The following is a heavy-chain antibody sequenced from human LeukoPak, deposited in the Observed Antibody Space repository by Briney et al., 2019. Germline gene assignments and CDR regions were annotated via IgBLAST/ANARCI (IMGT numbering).Heavy chain of an antibody. CDR1: GFTFSSYS. J-gene: IGHJ4*02. CDR2: ISSSSSYI. Sequence: PGGSLRLSCAASGFTFSSYSMNWVRQAPGKELEWVSSISSSSSYIYYADSVKGRFTISRDNAKNSLYLQMNSLRAEDTAVYYCARDGVGADSDYWGQGTLVTVSS. D-gene: IGHD3-16*01. CDR3: ARDGVGADSDY. V-gene: IGHV3-21*01.